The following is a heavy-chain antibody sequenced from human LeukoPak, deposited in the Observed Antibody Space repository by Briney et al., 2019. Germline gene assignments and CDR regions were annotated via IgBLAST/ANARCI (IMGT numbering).Heavy chain of an antibody. V-gene: IGHV4-34*01. CDR3: ASGILTGYSAYYFDY. CDR1: GGSFSGYY. CDR2: INHSGST. D-gene: IGHD3-9*01. Sequence: SSETLSLTCALYGGSFSGYYWSWIRQPPGKGLEWLGEINHSGSTNYNPSLKSRVTISVDTSKNQFSLKLSPVTAADTAVYYCASGILTGYSAYYFDYWGQGTLVTVSS. J-gene: IGHJ4*02.